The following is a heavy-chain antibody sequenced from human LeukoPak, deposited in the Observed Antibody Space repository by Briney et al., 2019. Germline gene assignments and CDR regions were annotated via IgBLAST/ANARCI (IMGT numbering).Heavy chain of an antibody. CDR1: GYTFTGYY. J-gene: IGHJ4*02. V-gene: IGHV1-2*02. Sequence: ASVKVSCKASGYTFTGYYMHWVRQAPGQGLEWMGWINPNSGGTNYAQKFQGRVTMTRDTSISTAYMELSRLRSDDTAVYYCAIPSYSSGPNFDYWGQGTLVTVSS. CDR2: INPNSGGT. CDR3: AIPSYSSGPNFDY. D-gene: IGHD6-19*01.